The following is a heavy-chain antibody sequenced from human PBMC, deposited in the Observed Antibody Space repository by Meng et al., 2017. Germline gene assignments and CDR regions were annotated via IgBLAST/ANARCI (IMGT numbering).Heavy chain of an antibody. Sequence: ASVKVSCKASGYTFTSYGISWVRQAPGQGLEWMGWISAYNGNTNYAQKLQGRVTMTEDTSTDTAYMELSSLRSEDTAVYYCARARRVTIFGVVNYYYYYGMDVWGQGTTVTVSS. D-gene: IGHD3-3*01. V-gene: IGHV1-18*01. CDR2: ISAYNGNT. CDR1: GYTFTSYG. CDR3: ARARRVTIFGVVNYYYYYGMDV. J-gene: IGHJ6*02.